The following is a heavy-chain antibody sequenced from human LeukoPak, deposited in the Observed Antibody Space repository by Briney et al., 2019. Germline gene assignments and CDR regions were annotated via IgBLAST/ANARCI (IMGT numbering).Heavy chain of an antibody. J-gene: IGHJ4*02. Sequence: GGSLRLSCAAPGFTFSSYGMHWVRQAPGKGLEWVAVIWYDGSNKYYADSVKGRFTISRDNSKNTLYLQMNSLRAEDTAVYYCAKDPGFLEWLVYFDYWGQGTLVTVSS. D-gene: IGHD3-3*01. CDR3: AKDPGFLEWLVYFDY. CDR1: GFTFSSYG. CDR2: IWYDGSNK. V-gene: IGHV3-30*02.